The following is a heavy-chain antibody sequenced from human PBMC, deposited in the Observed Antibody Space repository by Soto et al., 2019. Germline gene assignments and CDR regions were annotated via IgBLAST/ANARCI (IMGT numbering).Heavy chain of an antibody. CDR1: GGSVSSGSYY. D-gene: IGHD6-6*01. J-gene: IGHJ4*02. CDR3: ARDSSSGAFDY. Sequence: QVQLQESGPVLVKPSETLSLTCTVSGGSVSSGSYYWSWIRQPPGKGLEWIGYIYYSGSTNYNPSLKSRGTISVDTSTNQFSLKLSSVTAADTAVHYCARDSSSGAFDYWGQGTLVTVSS. CDR2: IYYSGST. V-gene: IGHV4-61*01.